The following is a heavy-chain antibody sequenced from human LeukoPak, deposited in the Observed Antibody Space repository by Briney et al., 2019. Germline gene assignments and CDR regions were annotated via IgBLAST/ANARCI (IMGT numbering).Heavy chain of an antibody. Sequence: PSQTLSLTCTVSGGSISSGSYYWSWIRQPAGKGLEWIVRIYTSGSTNYNPSLKIRVTISVDTSKNQFSLKLSSVTAADTAVYYCARGVSSGWYNWFDPWGQGTLVTVSS. CDR2: IYTSGST. J-gene: IGHJ5*02. CDR3: ARGVSSGWYNWFDP. CDR1: GGSISSGSYY. V-gene: IGHV4-61*02. D-gene: IGHD6-19*01.